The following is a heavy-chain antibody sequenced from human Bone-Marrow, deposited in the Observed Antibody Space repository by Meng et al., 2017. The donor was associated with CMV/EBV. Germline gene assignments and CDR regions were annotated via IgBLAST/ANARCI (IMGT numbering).Heavy chain of an antibody. J-gene: IGHJ4*02. CDR3: ARGRKQHDFWSGKAEEYYFDY. D-gene: IGHD3-3*01. Sequence: SETLSLTCTVSGGSVSSGSYYWSWIRQPPGKGLEWIGYIYYSGSTNYNPSLKSRVTISVDTSKNQFSLKLSSVTAADMAVYYCARGRKQHDFWSGKAEEYYFDYWGQGTLVTVSS. CDR1: GGSVSSGSYY. CDR2: IYYSGST. V-gene: IGHV4-61*01.